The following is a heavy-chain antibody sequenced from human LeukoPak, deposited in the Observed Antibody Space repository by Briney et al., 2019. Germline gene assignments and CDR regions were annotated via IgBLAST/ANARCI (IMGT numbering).Heavy chain of an antibody. CDR2: ISYDGSNK. V-gene: IGHV3-30*18. D-gene: IGHD3-16*01. CDR1: GFTFNNYG. J-gene: IGHJ4*02. Sequence: PGRSLRLSCVASGFTFNNYGMHWVRQAPGKGLEWVAVISYDGSNKYYADSVQDRFTISRDNSKNTLYLQMNSLRVEETAVYYCTKGVLGGTQSVSAGLDSWGQGTLVTVSS. CDR3: TKGVLGGTQSVSAGLDS.